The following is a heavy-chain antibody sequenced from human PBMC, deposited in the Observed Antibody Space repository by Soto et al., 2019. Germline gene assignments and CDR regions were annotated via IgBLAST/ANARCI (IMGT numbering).Heavy chain of an antibody. CDR3: VREGGFCDGSTCRYFDY. CDR2: INIANYI. V-gene: IGHV3-21*01. CDR1: GLTFNTNY. D-gene: IGHD2-2*01. Sequence: EVQLVESGGGLVKPGGSLRLSCEASGLTFNTNYMNWVRQAPGKGLEWVASINIANYIYYADSVKGRFTISKDNAKNSLYLQMNSLRAEDTAVYYCVREGGFCDGSTCRYFDYWGQGTLVTVSS. J-gene: IGHJ4*02.